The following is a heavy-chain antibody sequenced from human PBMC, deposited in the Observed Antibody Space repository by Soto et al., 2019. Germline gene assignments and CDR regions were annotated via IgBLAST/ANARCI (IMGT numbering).Heavy chain of an antibody. J-gene: IGHJ6*02. V-gene: IGHV1-18*01. CDR3: AREKTYGSGSYYMSYYYYGMDV. Sequence: GASVKVSCKASGYTFTSYGISWVRQAPGQGLEWMGWISAYNGNTNYAQKLQGRVTMTTDTSTSTAYMELRSLRSDDTSVYYCAREKTYGSGSYYMSYYYYGMDVWGQGTTVTVSS. D-gene: IGHD3-10*01. CDR1: GYTFTSYG. CDR2: ISAYNGNT.